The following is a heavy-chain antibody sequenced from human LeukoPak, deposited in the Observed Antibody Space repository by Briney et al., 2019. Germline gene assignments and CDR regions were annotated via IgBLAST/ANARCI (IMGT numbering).Heavy chain of an antibody. CDR3: ARGRSRVYYDSSGYKDNDY. J-gene: IGHJ4*02. V-gene: IGHV1-8*01. CDR2: MNPNRGNT. CDR1: GYTFTSYD. Sequence: ASVNVSCTASGYTFTSYDINWVRQATGQGLEWMGWMNPNRGNTGYAQKFQGSVTMTRNTSISTAYMELSSLRSEDTAVYYCARGRSRVYYDSSGYKDNDYWGQGTLVTVSS. D-gene: IGHD3-22*01.